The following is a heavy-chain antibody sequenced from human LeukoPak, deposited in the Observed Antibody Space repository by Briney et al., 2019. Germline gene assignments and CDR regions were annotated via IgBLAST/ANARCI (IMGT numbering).Heavy chain of an antibody. CDR2: ISSSGSTI. CDR3: ARGLGGSYFVGYYGMDV. Sequence: GGSLRLSCAASGFTFSSYEMNWVRQAPGKGLEWVSYISSSGSTIYYADSVKGRFTISRDNAKNSLYLQMNSLRAEDTAVYYCARGLGGSYFVGYYGMDVWGQGTTVTVSS. J-gene: IGHJ6*02. V-gene: IGHV3-48*03. CDR1: GFTFSSYE. D-gene: IGHD1-26*01.